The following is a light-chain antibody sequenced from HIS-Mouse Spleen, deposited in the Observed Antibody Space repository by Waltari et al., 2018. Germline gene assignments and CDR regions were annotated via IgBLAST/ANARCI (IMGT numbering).Light chain of an antibody. CDR3: CSYAGSSTFV. Sequence: QSALTQPASVSGSPGQSITISCTGTSSDVGSYNLVSWYQQHPGKAPKPMIYEGSNRPSGVSNRFSGSKSGNTASLTISGLQAEDEADYYCCSYAGSSTFVFGGGTKLTVL. CDR2: EGS. CDR1: SSDVGSYNL. V-gene: IGLV2-23*03. J-gene: IGLJ2*01.